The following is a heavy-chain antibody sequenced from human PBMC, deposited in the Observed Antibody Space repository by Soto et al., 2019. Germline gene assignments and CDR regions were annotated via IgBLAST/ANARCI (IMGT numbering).Heavy chain of an antibody. D-gene: IGHD2-8*01. CDR1: GGSISSYY. CDR2: IYYSGST. V-gene: IGHV4-59*08. CDR3: ARLLTEYCANGVCYKAYYFDY. Sequence: SETLSLTCTVSGGSISSYYWSWIRQPPGKGLVWIGYIYYSGSTNYNPSLKSRVTISVDTSKNQFSLKLSSVTAADTAVYYCARLLTEYCANGVCYKAYYFDYWGQGTLVTVSS. J-gene: IGHJ4*02.